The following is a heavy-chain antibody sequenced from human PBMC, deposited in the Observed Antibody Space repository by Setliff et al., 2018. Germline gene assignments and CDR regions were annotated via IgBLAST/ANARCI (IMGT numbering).Heavy chain of an antibody. V-gene: IGHV3-30*04. CDR1: GFTFSNYA. J-gene: IGHJ4*02. Sequence: GGSLRLSCAASGFTFSNYAMHWVRQAPGKGLEWVAVISYDGSTKYYTDSVKGRFTISTDTSKSTLYLQMNSLRTEDTAVYYCARPLSSSWYVGLDSWGQGTLVTVS. D-gene: IGHD6-13*01. CDR2: ISYDGSTK. CDR3: ARPLSSSWYVGLDS.